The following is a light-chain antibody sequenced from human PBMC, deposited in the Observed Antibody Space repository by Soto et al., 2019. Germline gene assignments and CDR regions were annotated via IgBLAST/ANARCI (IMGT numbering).Light chain of an antibody. CDR3: QQFHSFSPT. CDR2: KAS. CDR1: QSISSW. V-gene: IGKV1-5*03. J-gene: IGKJ1*01. Sequence: DIQMTQSPSTLSASVGDRVTITCRASQSISSWLAWYQQKPGKAPKLLIYKASSLESGVPSSFSGSGSGKELSLTISSLQPDDLATYYCQQFHSFSPTFCQGTKVEIK.